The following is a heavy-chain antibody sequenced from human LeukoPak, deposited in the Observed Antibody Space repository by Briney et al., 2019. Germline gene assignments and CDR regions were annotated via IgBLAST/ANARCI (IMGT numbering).Heavy chain of an antibody. D-gene: IGHD1/OR15-1a*01. CDR2: IKSDGSMT. Sequence: GGSLRLSCVASGFTSSAHRMHWVRQAPGKGLVWVSRIKSDGSMTNYADSVKGRFTISRDNAKNTLYLQMNSLRAEDTAVYYCVRQGTDGDCDYWGPRALVTVSS. CDR3: VRQGTDGDCDY. CDR1: GFTSSAHR. J-gene: IGHJ4*02. V-gene: IGHV3-74*01.